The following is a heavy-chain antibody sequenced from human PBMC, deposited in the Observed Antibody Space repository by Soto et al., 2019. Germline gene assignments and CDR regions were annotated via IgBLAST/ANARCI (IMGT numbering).Heavy chain of an antibody. CDR1: GYTFTSYG. J-gene: IGHJ6*02. Sequence: QVQLVQSGAEVKKPGASVKVTCKACGYTFTSYGISWVRQALGPGLEWMGWIRAYNGNTNYAQKLQGRVTMTTDTSTSTAYMELRSLRSDDTAVDYCAREGDYDILIGYYIIHYYYGMDVWGQGTTVTISS. CDR2: IRAYNGNT. CDR3: AREGDYDILIGYYIIHYYYGMDV. V-gene: IGHV1-18*01. D-gene: IGHD3-9*01.